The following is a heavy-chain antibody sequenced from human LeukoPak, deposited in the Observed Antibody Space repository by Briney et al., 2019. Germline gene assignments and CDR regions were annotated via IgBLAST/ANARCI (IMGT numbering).Heavy chain of an antibody. CDR2: VYHSGST. J-gene: IGHJ5*02. CDR1: GASIISGGHY. CDR3: ARTIDWFDP. Sequence: SQTLSLTCTLSGASIISGGHYWSWIRQSPGKGLEWIGYVYHSGSTYYNPSLKSRVTISVDRSKNQFSLKLSSVTAAGTAVYYCARTIDWFDPWGQGTLVTVSS. V-gene: IGHV4-30-2*06.